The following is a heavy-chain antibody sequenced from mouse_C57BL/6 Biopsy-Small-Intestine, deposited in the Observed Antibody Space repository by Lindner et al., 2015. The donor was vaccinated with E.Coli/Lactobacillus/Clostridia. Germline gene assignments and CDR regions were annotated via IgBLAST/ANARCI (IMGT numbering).Heavy chain of an antibody. CDR3: ARKAIYSNYWYFDV. D-gene: IGHD2-5*01. V-gene: IGHV3-5*01. J-gene: IGHJ1*03. Sequence: VQLQESGPGLVKPSQTVFLTCTVTGISITTGNYRWSWIRQFPGNKLEWIGYIYYSGTITYNPSLTSRTTITRDTPKNQFFLEMNSLTAEDTAIYYCARKAIYSNYWYFDVWGTGTTVTVSS. CDR2: IYYSGTI. CDR1: GISITTGNYR.